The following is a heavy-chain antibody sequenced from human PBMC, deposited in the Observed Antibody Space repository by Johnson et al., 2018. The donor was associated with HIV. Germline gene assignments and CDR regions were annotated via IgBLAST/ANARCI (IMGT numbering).Heavy chain of an antibody. D-gene: IGHD1-26*01. CDR3: ARPHSFQYQHAFDI. J-gene: IGHJ3*02. CDR1: GFTFSSFA. V-gene: IGHV3-23*04. Sequence: VQVVESGGGLVQPGGSLRLSCAASGFTFSSFAMSWVRQAPGKGLEWVSAISGSGHSTYYAASVKGRFTISRNDSKNTLYLQMNSLRAADTALYYCARPHSFQYQHAFDIWGQGTKVTVSS. CDR2: ISGSGHST.